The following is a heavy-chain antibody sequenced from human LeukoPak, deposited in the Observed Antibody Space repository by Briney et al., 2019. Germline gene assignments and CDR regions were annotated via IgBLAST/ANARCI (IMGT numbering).Heavy chain of an antibody. CDR1: GDSISSSSYC. D-gene: IGHD5-12*01. CDR2: IYNSANT. Sequence: PSETLSLTCTVSGDSISSSSYCWDWIRQPPGKGLEWIGNIYNSANTHYNPSFKTRITMSVDTSKNQFSLKLNSVTAADTGIYYCARHSRSAYTGYENAFDIWGQGTMVTVSS. CDR3: ARHSRSAYTGYENAFDI. J-gene: IGHJ3*02. V-gene: IGHV4-39*01.